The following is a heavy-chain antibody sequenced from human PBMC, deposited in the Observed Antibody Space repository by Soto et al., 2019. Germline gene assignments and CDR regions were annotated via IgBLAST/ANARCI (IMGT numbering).Heavy chain of an antibody. D-gene: IGHD2-2*01. CDR3: ARDCSSTSCHPYGMDV. CDR2: ISSSGSTI. J-gene: IGHJ6*02. CDR1: GFTFSDYY. Sequence: GSLRLSCAASGFTFSDYYMSWIRQAPGKGLEWVSYISSSGSTIYYADSVKGRFTISRDNAKNSLYLQMNSLRAEDTAVYYCARDCSSTSCHPYGMDVWGQGTTVTVSS. V-gene: IGHV3-11*01.